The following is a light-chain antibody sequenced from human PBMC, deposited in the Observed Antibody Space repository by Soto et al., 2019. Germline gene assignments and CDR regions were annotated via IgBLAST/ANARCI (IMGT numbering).Light chain of an antibody. J-gene: IGLJ1*01. CDR1: SSDVGSYNL. V-gene: IGLV2-23*02. Sequence: QSVLTQAASVSGSPGQSITISCTGTSSDVGSYNLVSWYQQHPGKAPKLMIYEVSKRPSGLSNRFSGSKSGNTASLTISGLQAEDGADYYCCSYAGSRTPLIFGTGTEVTVL. CDR3: CSYAGSRTPLI. CDR2: EVS.